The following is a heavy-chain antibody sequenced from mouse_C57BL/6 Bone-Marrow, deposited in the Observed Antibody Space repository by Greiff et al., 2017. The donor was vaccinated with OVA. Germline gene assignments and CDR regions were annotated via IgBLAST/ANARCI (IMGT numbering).Heavy chain of an antibody. CDR2: IDPETGGT. J-gene: IGHJ2*01. CDR1: GYTFTDYE. V-gene: IGHV1-15*01. CDR3: TRPDY. Sequence: QVQLKQSGAELVRPGASVTLSCKASGYTFTDYEMHWVKQTPVHGLEWIGAIDPETGGTAYNQKFKGKAILTADKSSSTAYMGLRSLTSEDSAVYYCTRPDYWGQGTTLTVSS.